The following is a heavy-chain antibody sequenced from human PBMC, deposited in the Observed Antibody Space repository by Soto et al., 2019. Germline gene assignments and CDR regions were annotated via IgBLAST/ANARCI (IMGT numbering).Heavy chain of an antibody. V-gene: IGHV3-74*01. Sequence: FPRVSISASEFCISNFXMDWVLQAPVKMPVWVSRINGDEPIKEYADFVKGPFTVSRENAKNTVHLQMNSLRAEETALYYRARAYRFWSGYYRPHGMDLWGQGIAVPVYS. D-gene: IGHD3-3*01. J-gene: IGHJ6*02. CDR2: INGDEPIK. CDR3: ARAYRFWSGYYRPHGMDL. CDR1: EFCISNFX.